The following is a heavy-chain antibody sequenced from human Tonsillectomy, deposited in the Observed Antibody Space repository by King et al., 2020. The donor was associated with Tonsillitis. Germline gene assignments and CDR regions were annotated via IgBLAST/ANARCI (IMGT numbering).Heavy chain of an antibody. CDR2: IRRKAYGGKT. J-gene: IGHJ1*01. CDR1: GFTFGDYA. V-gene: IGHV3-49*04. Sequence: VQLVESGGGLVQPGRSLRLSCTASGFTFGDYAMSWVRQAPGKGLEWVGFIRRKAYGGKTEYAASGKGRFTISRDDSKSIAYLQMNSLKTEDTAVYYCTRGFQGRLQFQPPLEDWGQGTLVTVSS. D-gene: IGHD5-24*01. CDR3: TRGFQGRLQFQPPLED.